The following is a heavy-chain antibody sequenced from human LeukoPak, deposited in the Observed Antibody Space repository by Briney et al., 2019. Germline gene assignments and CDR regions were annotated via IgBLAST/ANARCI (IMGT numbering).Heavy chain of an antibody. CDR2: MNPNSGDT. D-gene: IGHD6-13*01. CDR1: GYTFTSYD. CDR3: ARSEYSSSWYPSYYYYMDV. Sequence: GASVKVSCKASGYTFTSYDINWVRQATGQGLEWMGWMNPNSGDTGYAQKVQGRVTMTRNTSISTAYMELSSLRSDDTAVYYCARSEYSSSWYPSYYYYMDVWGKGTTVTVSS. J-gene: IGHJ6*03. V-gene: IGHV1-8*01.